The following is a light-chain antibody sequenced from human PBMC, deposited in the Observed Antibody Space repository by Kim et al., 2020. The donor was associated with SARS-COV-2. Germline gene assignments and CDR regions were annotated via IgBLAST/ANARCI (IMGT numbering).Light chain of an antibody. CDR3: QQYNYWPRT. V-gene: IGKV3-15*01. Sequence: VSPGERVTLSCRASQSVSTNLAWYQQKPGQAPRLVIYGASTTATGFPARFSGSGSGTEFTLTISSLQSEDFAIYYCQQYNYWPRTFGQGTKVDIK. CDR1: QSVSTN. CDR2: GAS. J-gene: IGKJ1*01.